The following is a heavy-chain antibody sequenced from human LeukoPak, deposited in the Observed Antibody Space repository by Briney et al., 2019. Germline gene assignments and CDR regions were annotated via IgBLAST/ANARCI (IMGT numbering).Heavy chain of an antibody. J-gene: IGHJ5*02. V-gene: IGHV1-2*02. Sequence: ASVKVSCKASGYTFTGYYMHWVRQAPGQGLEWMGWINPNSGGTNYAQKFQGRVIMTRDTSISTAYMGLSRLRSDDTAVYYCAREKGVSITMVRGVSSGWFDPWGQGTLVTVSS. CDR2: INPNSGGT. CDR1: GYTFTGYY. D-gene: IGHD3-10*01. CDR3: AREKGVSITMVRGVSSGWFDP.